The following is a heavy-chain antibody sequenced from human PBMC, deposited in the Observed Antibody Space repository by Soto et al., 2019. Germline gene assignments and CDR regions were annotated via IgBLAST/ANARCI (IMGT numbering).Heavy chain of an antibody. CDR3: ARGSSSWYEDLSYYYGMDV. J-gene: IGHJ6*02. V-gene: IGHV1-46*01. CDR1: GYTFTSYY. CDR2: INPSGGST. D-gene: IGHD6-13*01. Sequence: ASVKVSCKASGYTFTSYYMHCVRQAPGQGLEWMGIINPSGGSTSYAQKFQGRVTMTRDTSTSTVYMELSSLRSEDTAVYYCARGSSSWYEDLSYYYGMDVWGQGTTVTVSS.